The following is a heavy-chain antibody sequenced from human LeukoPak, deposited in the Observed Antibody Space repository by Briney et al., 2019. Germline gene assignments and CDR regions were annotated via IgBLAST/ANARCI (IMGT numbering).Heavy chain of an antibody. CDR2: IRAETAGGTT. CDR1: GFTFNNAW. CDR3: STGGGTNDY. V-gene: IGHV3-15*01. D-gene: IGHD2-15*01. Sequence: GGSLRLSCAASGFTFNNAWMSWVRQAPGKGLEWVGRIRAETAGGTTDYGAPVKGRFTISRDDSKNTLYLQMNSLKTEDTALYFCSTGGGTNDYWDQGTLVTVSS. J-gene: IGHJ4*02.